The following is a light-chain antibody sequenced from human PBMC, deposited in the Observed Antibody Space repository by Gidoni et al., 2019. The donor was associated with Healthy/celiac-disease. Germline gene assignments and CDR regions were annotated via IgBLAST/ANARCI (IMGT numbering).Light chain of an antibody. Sequence: DIQMTQSPSSLSASVGDRVTITCRASQSSSSYLNWYQQKPGKAPKLLIYAASSLQSGVPSRFSGSGSGTDFTLTISRRQPEDFATYYCQQSYSTPFTFGPGTKVDIK. CDR2: AAS. CDR3: QQSYSTPFT. J-gene: IGKJ3*01. V-gene: IGKV1-39*01. CDR1: QSSSSY.